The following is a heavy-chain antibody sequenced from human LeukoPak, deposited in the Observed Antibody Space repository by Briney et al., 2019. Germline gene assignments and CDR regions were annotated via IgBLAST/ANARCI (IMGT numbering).Heavy chain of an antibody. CDR3: ARGYCTGGSCSKYDY. D-gene: IGHD2-15*01. J-gene: IGHJ4*02. Sequence: GSLRLSCAASGFTFSSYSMNWVRQAPGKGLEWVSSISSSSSYIYYADSVKGRFTISRDNAKNSLYLQMNSLRAEDTAVYYCARGYCTGGSCSKYDYWGQGTLVTVSS. CDR2: ISSSSSYI. V-gene: IGHV3-21*01. CDR1: GFTFSSYS.